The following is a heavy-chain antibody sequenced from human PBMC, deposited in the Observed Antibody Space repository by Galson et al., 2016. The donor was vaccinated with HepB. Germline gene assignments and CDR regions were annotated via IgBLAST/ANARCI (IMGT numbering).Heavy chain of an antibody. J-gene: IGHJ3*02. CDR3: ARVMSTTVEVDAFDI. V-gene: IGHV3-30-3*01. D-gene: IGHD4-23*01. CDR2: ISYDGIYE. CDR1: GFSFSSYA. Sequence: SLRLSCAASGFSFSSYAMHWVRQAPGKGLEWVAVISYDGIYEHYADSVKGRVTISRDNSKNTLYLQMNSLRAEDTAVYYCARVMSTTVEVDAFDIWGQGTVVTVSS.